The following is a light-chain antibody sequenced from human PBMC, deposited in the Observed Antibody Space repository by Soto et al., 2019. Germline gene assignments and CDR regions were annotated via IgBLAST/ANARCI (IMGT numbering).Light chain of an antibody. CDR2: QAS. CDR3: QQYQSYPYT. Sequence: DIQMTQSPSTLSASVGDRVTITCRASQSFSGWLAWYQQKPGKAPKLLIYQASSSESGVPSRFSVSGCGTEFDLTLSSLQLDDVATYYYQQYQSYPYTFGQGTKLEIK. CDR1: QSFSGW. J-gene: IGKJ2*01. V-gene: IGKV1-5*03.